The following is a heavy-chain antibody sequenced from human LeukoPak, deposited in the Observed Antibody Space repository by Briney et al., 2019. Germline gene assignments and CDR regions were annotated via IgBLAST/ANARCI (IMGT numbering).Heavy chain of an antibody. D-gene: IGHD4-17*01. CDR3: ARGHTAVTRHFDF. J-gene: IGHJ4*02. Sequence: GGSLRLSCEASGFTFTTYSMTWVRQAPGKGLEWVSIISSGSSAIFSADAPKGRLTISRDDAKNLLYLDMNSLRAEDTAVYYCARGHTAVTRHFDFWGQGTLVTVSS. CDR1: GFTFTTYS. V-gene: IGHV3-21*01. CDR2: ISSGSSAI.